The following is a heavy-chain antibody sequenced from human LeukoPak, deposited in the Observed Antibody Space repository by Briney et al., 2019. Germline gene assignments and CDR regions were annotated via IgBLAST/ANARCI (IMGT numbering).Heavy chain of an antibody. V-gene: IGHV3-30*18. D-gene: IGHD6-13*01. J-gene: IGHJ4*02. Sequence: GGSLRLSCAASGFTFSNYGMHWVRQAPGKGLEWVALISYDRTDKYYADSVKGRFTISRDNPTNTLYLQMNSLRAEDTAVYYCAKDKQQLVGFDYWGQGTLVTVSS. CDR1: GFTFSNYG. CDR2: ISYDRTDK. CDR3: AKDKQQLVGFDY.